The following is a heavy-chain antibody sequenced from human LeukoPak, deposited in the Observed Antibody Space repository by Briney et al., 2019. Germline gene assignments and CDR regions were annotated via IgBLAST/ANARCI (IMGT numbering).Heavy chain of an antibody. D-gene: IGHD3-22*01. CDR1: GGSIGRSSYY. J-gene: IGHJ3*02. Sequence: PSETLSLTCTVSGGSIGRSSYYWGWIRQPPGKGLEWIGYIYYSGSTNYNPSLKSRVTISVDTSKNQFSLKLSSVTAADTAVYYCATSLDSSGYWDAFDIWGQGTMVTVSS. CDR3: ATSLDSSGYWDAFDI. CDR2: IYYSGST. V-gene: IGHV4-61*05.